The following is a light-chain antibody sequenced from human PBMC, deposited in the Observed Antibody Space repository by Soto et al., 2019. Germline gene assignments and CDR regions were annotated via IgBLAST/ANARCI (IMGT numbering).Light chain of an antibody. CDR3: SSYTSSITYV. CDR2: DVT. V-gene: IGLV2-14*01. Sequence: QSALTQPASVSGSPGQSITISCIGTSSDVGGYNYVSWYQQHPGKAPKLMIYDVTNRPSGVSNRFSVSKSGNTASLTISGLQAEDEADYYCSSYTSSITYVFGTGTKLTVL. CDR1: SSDVGGYNY. J-gene: IGLJ1*01.